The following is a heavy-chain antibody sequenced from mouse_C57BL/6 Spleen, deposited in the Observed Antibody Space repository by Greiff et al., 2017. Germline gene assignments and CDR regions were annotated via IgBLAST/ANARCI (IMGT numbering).Heavy chain of an antibody. CDR3: TRDRYDRHYAMDY. CDR2: ISSGGDYI. J-gene: IGHJ4*01. CDR1: GFTFSSYA. V-gene: IGHV5-9-1*02. D-gene: IGHD2-3*01. Sequence: EVNVVESGEGLVKPGGSLKLSCAASGFTFSSYAMSWVRQTPEKRLEWVAYISSGGDYIYYADTVKGRFTISRDNARNTLYLQMSSLKSEDTAMYYCTRDRYDRHYAMDYWGQGTSVTVSS.